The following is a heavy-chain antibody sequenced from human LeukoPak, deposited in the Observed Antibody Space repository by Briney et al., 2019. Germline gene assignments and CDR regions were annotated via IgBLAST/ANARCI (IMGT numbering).Heavy chain of an antibody. CDR1: GVTFSGYT. J-gene: IGHJ4*02. V-gene: IGHV3-21*01. CDR2: LISTRRSI. Sequence: GGPLRLPCGASGVTFSGYTMNWVGQAPGKGLEWVSSLISTRRSIYYADSVKGRFTISRDNIKNLLYLEMNSLRDEDTAVYYCARGQFPDYWGQGILLTVSS. CDR3: ARGQFPDY. D-gene: IGHD5-24*01.